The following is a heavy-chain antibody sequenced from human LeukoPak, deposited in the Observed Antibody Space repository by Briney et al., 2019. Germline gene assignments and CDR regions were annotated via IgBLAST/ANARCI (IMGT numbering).Heavy chain of an antibody. CDR2: IYYSGST. Sequence: PSETLSLTCTVSGGSISSSSYYWGWIRQPPGKGLEWIGSIYYSGSTYYNPSLKSRVTISVDTSKNQFSLKLSSVTAADTAVYYCARLQRSYYDSSGYRRDAFDIWGQGTMVTVSS. J-gene: IGHJ3*02. CDR3: ARLQRSYYDSSGYRRDAFDI. D-gene: IGHD3-22*01. V-gene: IGHV4-39*01. CDR1: GGSISSSSYY.